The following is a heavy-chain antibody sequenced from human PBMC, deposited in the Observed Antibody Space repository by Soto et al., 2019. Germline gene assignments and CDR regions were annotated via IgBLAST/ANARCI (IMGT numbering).Heavy chain of an antibody. CDR1: GGSVSGGSYY. CDR2: LYYSGST. D-gene: IGHD3-22*01. J-gene: IGHJ4*02. V-gene: IGHV4-61*01. Sequence: QVPLQESGPGLVKPSETLSLTCTVSGGSVSGGSYYWSWIRQPPGKGLEWIGYLYYSGSTNSNPALKSRVTIAVHTSTRPSCLELSSVTAAETAGYYCVRTFDSSGYSPDFDYWGRGTLVTVSS. CDR3: VRTFDSSGYSPDFDY.